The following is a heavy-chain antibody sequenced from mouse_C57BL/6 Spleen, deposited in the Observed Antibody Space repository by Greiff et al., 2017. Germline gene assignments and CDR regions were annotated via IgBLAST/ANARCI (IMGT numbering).Heavy chain of an antibody. J-gene: IGHJ4*01. CDR3: ARGSSYVGYYAMDY. D-gene: IGHD1-1*01. Sequence: VQLQQPGAELVKPGASVKLSCKASGSTFTSYWMHWVKQRPGQGLEWIGMIHPNSGSTNYNEKFKSKATLTVDKSSSTAYMQLSSLTSEDSAVYDCARGSSYVGYYAMDYWGQGTSVTVSS. CDR2: IHPNSGST. V-gene: IGHV1-64*01. CDR1: GSTFTSYW.